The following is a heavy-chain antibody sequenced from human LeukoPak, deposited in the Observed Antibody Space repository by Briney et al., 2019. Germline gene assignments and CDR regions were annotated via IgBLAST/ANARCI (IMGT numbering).Heavy chain of an antibody. CDR1: GYTFTGYY. D-gene: IGHD1-26*01. Sequence: ASVKVPCKASGYTFTGYYMHWVRQAPGQGLEWMGWINPNSGGTNYAQKFQGRVTMTRDTSISTAYMELSRLRSDDTAVYYCARDLVGGAAPTDIWGQGTMVTVSS. CDR2: INPNSGGT. J-gene: IGHJ3*02. CDR3: ARDLVGGAAPTDI. V-gene: IGHV1-2*02.